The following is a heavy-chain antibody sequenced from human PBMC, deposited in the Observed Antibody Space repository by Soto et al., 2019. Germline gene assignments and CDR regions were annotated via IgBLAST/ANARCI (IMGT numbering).Heavy chain of an antibody. J-gene: IGHJ5*02. CDR1: GFTFSSYS. CDR2: ISSSSSTI. Sequence: EVQLVESGGGLVQPGGSLRLSCAASGFTFSSYSMNWVRQAPGKGLEWVSYISSSSSTIHYADSVKGRFTISRDNAKNSLYLQMNSLRAEDTAVYYCARGAYLNWFDPWGQGTLVTVSS. V-gene: IGHV3-48*01. CDR3: ARGAYLNWFDP.